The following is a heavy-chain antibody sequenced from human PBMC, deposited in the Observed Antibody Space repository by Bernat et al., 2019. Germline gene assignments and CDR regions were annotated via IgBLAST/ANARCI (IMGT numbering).Heavy chain of an antibody. D-gene: IGHD3-16*01. CDR2: IIPYIVNT. V-gene: IGHV1-18*01. CDR3: ARDNNRVRGQARKGMEV. CDR1: GYTFTSYG. J-gene: IGHJ6*04. Sequence: QVQLVQSGAEVKKPGASVKVSCKASGYTFTSYGISWVLQSPGQGLEWMGWIIPYIVNTNYAQKIQGRVTMTTDTATSTAYMELRSLRSDDTAVYYCARDNNRVRGQARKGMEVWGKGTTVTVSS.